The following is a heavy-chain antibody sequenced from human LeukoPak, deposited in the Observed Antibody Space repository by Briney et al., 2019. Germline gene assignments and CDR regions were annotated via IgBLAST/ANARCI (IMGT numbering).Heavy chain of an antibody. D-gene: IGHD1-26*01. Sequence: ASVKVSCKASGYTCTSYDINWVRQATGQGLEWMGWMNPNSGNTGYAQKFQGRVTITRNTSISTAYMELSSLRSEDTAVYYCAREWEIGDAFDIWGQGTMVTVSS. CDR1: GYTCTSYD. J-gene: IGHJ3*02. V-gene: IGHV1-8*03. CDR3: AREWEIGDAFDI. CDR2: MNPNSGNT.